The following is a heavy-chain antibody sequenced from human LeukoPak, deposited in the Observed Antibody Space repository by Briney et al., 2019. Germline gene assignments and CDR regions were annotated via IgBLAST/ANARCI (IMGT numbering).Heavy chain of an antibody. Sequence: PGGSLRLSCAGSGFTFSHYSMNWVRQAPGKGLQWVSSISSSGAKTYYADSVKGRVTISRDNAKNSYYLEMNSLVAEDTAVYYCARDPIAVVGGGSFDYWGQGILVTVSS. CDR3: ARDPIAVVGGGSFDY. V-gene: IGHV3-21*01. D-gene: IGHD6-19*01. CDR1: GFTFSHYS. J-gene: IGHJ4*02. CDR2: ISSSGAKT.